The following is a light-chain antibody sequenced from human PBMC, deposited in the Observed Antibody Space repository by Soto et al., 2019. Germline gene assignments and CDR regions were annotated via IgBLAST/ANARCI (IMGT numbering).Light chain of an antibody. CDR2: DVN. CDR3: CSYAGNYTHV. V-gene: IGLV2-11*01. Sequence: QSALTQPRSVSGSPGQSVTLSCTGTNSDVGGYDYVSWYQQHPGKAPELLIYDVNKWPSGVPDRFSGSKSGNTASLTISGLQAEDEADYYCCSYAGNYTHVFGTGTKLTVL. J-gene: IGLJ1*01. CDR1: NSDVGGYDY.